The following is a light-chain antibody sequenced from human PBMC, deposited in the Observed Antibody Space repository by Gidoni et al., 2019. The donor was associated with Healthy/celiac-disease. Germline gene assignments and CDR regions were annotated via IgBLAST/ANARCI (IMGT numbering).Light chain of an antibody. CDR2: DAS. CDR1: QNVGPY. J-gene: IGKJ3*01. CDR3: QQRRKWPFT. Sequence: EIVFTQSPATLSLSPGERATLTCSDSQNVGPYLAWYQQKPGQEPRIRLYDASHRATDIPVRFSGGGSVTDFTLTISSLYPDDFGMYYCQQRRKWPFTFGPGARVEMK. V-gene: IGKV3-11*01.